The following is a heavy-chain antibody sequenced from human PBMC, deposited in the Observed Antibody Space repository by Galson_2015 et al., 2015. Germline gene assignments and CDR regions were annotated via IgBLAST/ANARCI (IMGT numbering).Heavy chain of an antibody. Sequence: SETLSLTCTVSGGSIFSPGYYWVWIRQSPGKGPEWIGGIYHSGTAYYNPSLQSRVTMSVDASKSQFSLKLTSVTAADTAVYYCATGGDTSPDKWFDSWGQGALVTVSS. CDR2: IYHSGTA. D-gene: IGHD2-2*01. V-gene: IGHV4-39*07. J-gene: IGHJ5*01. CDR1: GGSIFSPGYY. CDR3: ATGGDTSPDKWFDS.